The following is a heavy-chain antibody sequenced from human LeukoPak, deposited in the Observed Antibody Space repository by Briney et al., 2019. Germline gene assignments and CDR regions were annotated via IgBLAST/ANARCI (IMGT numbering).Heavy chain of an antibody. V-gene: IGHV1-2*02. CDR1: GYTFTGYY. J-gene: IGHJ4*02. CDR2: VNPNSGGT. Sequence: ASVKVSCKASGYTFTGYYIHWVRQAPGQGLEWMGWVNPNSGGTNYAQMFQGRVTMTRDTSINTAYMELSGLRSADTAVYYCARDSYGGNWSLGYWGQGTLVTVSS. D-gene: IGHD4-23*01. CDR3: ARDSYGGNWSLGY.